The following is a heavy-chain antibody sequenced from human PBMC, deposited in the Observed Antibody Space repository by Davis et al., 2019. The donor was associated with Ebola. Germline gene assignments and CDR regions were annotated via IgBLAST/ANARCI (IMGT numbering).Heavy chain of an antibody. J-gene: IGHJ6*04. V-gene: IGHV6-1*01. D-gene: IGHD3-10*01. CDR1: GDSVSGNSGA. Sequence: HSQTLSLTCAISGDSVSGNSGAWNWIRQSPSRGLEWLGRTYYNSKWYNDYAVSVKSRITINPDTSKNQFSLQLSSVTPEDTGLYYCARGWFRGSMDVWGEGTTVTVSS. CDR3: ARGWFRGSMDV. CDR2: TYYNSKWYN.